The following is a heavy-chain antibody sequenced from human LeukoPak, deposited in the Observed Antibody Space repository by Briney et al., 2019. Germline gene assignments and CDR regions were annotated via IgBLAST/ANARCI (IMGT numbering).Heavy chain of an antibody. CDR2: IIPILGIA. V-gene: IGHV1-69*04. D-gene: IGHD5-12*01. J-gene: IGHJ5*02. CDR1: GGTFSSYA. Sequence: SVKVSCEASGGTFSSYAISWVREAPGQGLEWMGRIIPILGIANYAQKFQGRVTITADKSTSTAYMELSSLRSEDTAVYYCATNPAIVATIPNWFDPWCQGTLVTVSS. CDR3: ATNPAIVATIPNWFDP.